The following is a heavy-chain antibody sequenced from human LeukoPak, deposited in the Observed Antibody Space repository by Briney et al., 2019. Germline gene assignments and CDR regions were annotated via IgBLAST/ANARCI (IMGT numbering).Heavy chain of an antibody. D-gene: IGHD2-2*01. V-gene: IGHV1-69*13. Sequence: GASVKVSCKASGGTFSSYAISWVRQAPGQGLEWMGGIIPIFGTANYAQKFQGRVTITADESTSTAYMELSSLRSEDTAVYYCARAQGVPAATYYYYYYMDVWGKGTTVTISS. CDR3: ARAQGVPAATYYYYYYMDV. J-gene: IGHJ6*03. CDR2: IIPIFGTA. CDR1: GGTFSSYA.